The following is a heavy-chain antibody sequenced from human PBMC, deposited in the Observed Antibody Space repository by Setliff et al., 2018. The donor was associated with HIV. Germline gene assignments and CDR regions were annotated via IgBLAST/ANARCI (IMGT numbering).Heavy chain of an antibody. J-gene: IGHJ3*01. CDR3: ARDRHHYDSSGFDAFDL. CDR2: IIPLFGTA. Sequence: SVKVSCKASGGTFSNYAFSWVRQAPGQGLEWMGGIIPLFGTANYAQNFQGRVTITADASTSTAYMELSILRSEDTAMYYCARDRHHYDSSGFDAFDLWGQGTMVTVSS. V-gene: IGHV1-69*13. D-gene: IGHD3-22*01. CDR1: GGTFSNYA.